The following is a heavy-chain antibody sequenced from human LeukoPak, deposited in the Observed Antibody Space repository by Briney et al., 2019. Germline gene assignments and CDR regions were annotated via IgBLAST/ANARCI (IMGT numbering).Heavy chain of an antibody. CDR3: ARGSGYSSGWYITAEYFQH. D-gene: IGHD6-19*01. CDR2: IYHSGST. Sequence: SGTLSLTCAVSGGSISSSNWWSWVRQPPGKGLEWIGEIYHSGSTNYNPSLKSRVTISVDKSKNQFSLKLSSVTAADTAVYYCARGSGYSSGWYITAEYFQHWGQGTLVAVSS. J-gene: IGHJ1*01. CDR1: GGSISSSNW. V-gene: IGHV4-4*02.